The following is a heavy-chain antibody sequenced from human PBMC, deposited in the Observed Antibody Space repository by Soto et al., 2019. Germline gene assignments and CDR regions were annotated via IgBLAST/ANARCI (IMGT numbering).Heavy chain of an antibody. CDR2: ISGSGDST. Sequence: GGCLRLSWAGSGFTCSSYGRTFVRQAPGQGLDWVSAISGSGDSTYYADPVKGRFTISRDQSKTTLYLQMHSLRAEDTAVYFCAKERDNGAARYYFDDWGQGT. V-gene: IGHV3-23*01. CDR1: GFTCSSYG. J-gene: IGHJ4*02. CDR3: AKERDNGAARYYFDD. D-gene: IGHD2-8*01.